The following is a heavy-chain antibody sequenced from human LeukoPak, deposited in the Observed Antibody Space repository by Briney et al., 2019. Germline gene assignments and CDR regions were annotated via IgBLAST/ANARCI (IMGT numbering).Heavy chain of an antibody. V-gene: IGHV3-33*01. CDR2: IRYDAYDK. CDR1: GFTFSSYG. CDR3: ARLGRVRGVIRGMDV. Sequence: PGGSLRLSCAASGFTFSSYGMHWVRQAPGKGLEWVAAIRYDAYDKYYADSVKGRFTISRDNSKNTLYLQMNSLRAEDTAVYYCARLGRVRGVIRGMDVGGQGTTVTVSS. D-gene: IGHD3-10*01. J-gene: IGHJ6*02.